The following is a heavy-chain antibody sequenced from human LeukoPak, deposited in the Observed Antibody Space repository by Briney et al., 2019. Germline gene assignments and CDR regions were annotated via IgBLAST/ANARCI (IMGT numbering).Heavy chain of an antibody. Sequence: SETLSLTCAVYGGSFSGYYWSWIRQPPGKGLEWIGEINHSGSTNYNPSLKSRVTISVDTSKNQFSLKLSSVTAADTAVYYCARYSSGRPHSSLYNWFDPWGQGTLVTVSS. CDR3: ARYSSGRPHSSLYNWFDP. CDR1: GGSFSGYY. V-gene: IGHV4-34*01. J-gene: IGHJ5*02. CDR2: INHSGST. D-gene: IGHD6-19*01.